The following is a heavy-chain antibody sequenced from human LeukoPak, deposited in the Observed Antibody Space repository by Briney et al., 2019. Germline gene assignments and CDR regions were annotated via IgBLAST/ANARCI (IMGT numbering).Heavy chain of an antibody. CDR1: GGSIRSSTYY. CDR2: IYYSGST. V-gene: IGHV4-39*07. CDR3: ARDVRGSSGRYYYYYMDV. D-gene: IGHD3-22*01. J-gene: IGHJ6*03. Sequence: SETLSLTCTVSGGSIRSSTYYWGWIRQPPGKGLEWIGSIYYSGSTYYNPSLKSRVTISVDTSKNQFSLKLSSVTAADTAVFYCARDVRGSSGRYYYYYMDVWGKGATVTVSS.